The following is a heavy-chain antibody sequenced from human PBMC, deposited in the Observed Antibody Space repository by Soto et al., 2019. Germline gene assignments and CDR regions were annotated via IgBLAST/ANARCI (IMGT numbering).Heavy chain of an antibody. V-gene: IGHV3-64D*06. CDR2: ISSNGGST. CDR1: GFTFSSYA. CDR3: VKEGQWLVRFFW. D-gene: IGHD6-19*01. J-gene: IGHJ4*02. Sequence: GGSLRLSCSASGFTFSSYAMHWVRQAPGKGLEYVSAISSNGGSTYYADSVKGRFAISRDNSKNTLYLQMSSLRAEDTAAYYCVKEGQWLVRFFWWGQGTLVTVSS.